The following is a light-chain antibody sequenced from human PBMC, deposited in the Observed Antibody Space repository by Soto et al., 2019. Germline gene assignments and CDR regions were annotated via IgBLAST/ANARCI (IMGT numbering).Light chain of an antibody. CDR2: LGS. J-gene: IGKJ5*01. V-gene: IGKV2-28*01. CDR1: QSLLHSNGYNY. Sequence: DIVMTQSPLSLPVTPGEPASISCRSSQSLLHSNGYNYLDWYLQKPGQSPQLLIYLGSNRASGVXAXXSGSGSGTDFTLKISRVEAEDVGVYYGMQALQTPITFGQGTRLEIK. CDR3: MQALQTPIT.